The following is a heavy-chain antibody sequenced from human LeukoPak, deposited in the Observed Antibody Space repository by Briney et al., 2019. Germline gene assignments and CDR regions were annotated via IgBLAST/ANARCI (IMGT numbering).Heavy chain of an antibody. CDR1: GYTFTGYY. CDR3: ARAWVIIFAFDI. Sequence: ASVKVSCKASGYTFTGYYMHWVRQAPGQGLEWMGWINPNSGGTNYAQKFQGRVTMTRDTSIGTAYMELSRLRSDDTAVYYCARAWVIIFAFDIWGQGTMVTVSS. J-gene: IGHJ3*02. D-gene: IGHD3-3*02. CDR2: INPNSGGT. V-gene: IGHV1-2*02.